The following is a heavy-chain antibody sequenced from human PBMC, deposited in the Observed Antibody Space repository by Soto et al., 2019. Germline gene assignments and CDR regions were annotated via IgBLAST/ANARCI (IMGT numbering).Heavy chain of an antibody. D-gene: IGHD3-9*01. Sequence: GESLKISCKGSGYSFTNYWIGLVRQMPGKGLEWMGIIYPGDSDTRYSPSFQGQVTISADKSISTAYLQWSSLKASDTAMYYCARHGVGDILTGQPDYWGQGTLVTVSS. CDR3: ARHGVGDILTGQPDY. CDR1: GYSFTNYW. CDR2: IYPGDSDT. V-gene: IGHV5-51*01. J-gene: IGHJ4*02.